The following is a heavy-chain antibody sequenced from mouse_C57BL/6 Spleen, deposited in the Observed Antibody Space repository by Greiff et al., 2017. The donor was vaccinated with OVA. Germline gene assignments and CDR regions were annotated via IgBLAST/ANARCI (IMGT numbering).Heavy chain of an antibody. CDR2: IYPGDGDT. CDR1: GYAFSSYW. CDR3: AIYYGSWNYFDY. V-gene: IGHV1-80*01. D-gene: IGHD1-1*01. J-gene: IGHJ2*01. Sequence: VQLQESGAELVKPGASVKISCKASGYAFSSYWMNWVKQRPGKGLEWIGQIYPGDGDTNYNGKFKGKATLTADKSSSTAYMQLSSLTSEDSAVYFCAIYYGSWNYFDYWGQGTTLTVSS.